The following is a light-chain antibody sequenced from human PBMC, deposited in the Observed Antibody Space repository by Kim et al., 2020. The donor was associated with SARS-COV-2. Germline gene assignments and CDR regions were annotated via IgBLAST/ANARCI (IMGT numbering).Light chain of an antibody. CDR2: DTS. Sequence: DILMTQSPSSLSASVGDRVTITCQASQDISNYLNWYQQKPGKAPKLLIYDTSNLETGVPSRFSGSGSGTDFTFTISSLQPEDIATYYCQQYDNLPVFGPGTKVDIK. V-gene: IGKV1-33*01. CDR3: QQYDNLPV. CDR1: QDISNY. J-gene: IGKJ3*01.